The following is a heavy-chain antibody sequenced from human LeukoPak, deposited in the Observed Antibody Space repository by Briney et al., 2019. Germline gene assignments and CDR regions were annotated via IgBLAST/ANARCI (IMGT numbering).Heavy chain of an antibody. CDR3: ARDMVLEMATRDNDAFDI. Sequence: SSVKVSCKHSPGTISSYAIRRVRPAPGQGLKWMEGIILNFGTANYAQKLQGRVTITADESTRTAYMELSSLRSEDTAVYYCARDMVLEMATRDNDAFDIWGQGTMVTVAS. J-gene: IGHJ3*02. V-gene: IGHV1-69*13. CDR1: PGTISSYA. D-gene: IGHD5-24*01. CDR2: IILNFGTA.